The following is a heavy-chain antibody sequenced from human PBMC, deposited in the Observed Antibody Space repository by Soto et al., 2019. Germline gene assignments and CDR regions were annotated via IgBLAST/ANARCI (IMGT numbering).Heavy chain of an antibody. D-gene: IGHD1-1*01. CDR2: IKQAETEK. J-gene: IGHJ3*02. V-gene: IGHV3-7*01. Sequence: EVQLVESGGGLVQPGGSLRLSCAASGFTFSIYRMCWVRQSPGKGLEWVADIKQAETEKYYVDSVKGRFTISSDNAKNSLYLQMNTLRGEDTAVYFCARGNNGAFDIWGQGTMVTVSS. CDR1: GFTFSIYR. CDR3: ARGNNGAFDI.